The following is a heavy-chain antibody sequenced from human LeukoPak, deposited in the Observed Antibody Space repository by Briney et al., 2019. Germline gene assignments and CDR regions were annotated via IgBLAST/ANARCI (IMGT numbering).Heavy chain of an antibody. J-gene: IGHJ4*02. CDR2: ISSSSSYI. Sequence: GRSLRLSCAASGFTFSTYGMHWVRQAPGKGLEWVSSISSSSSYIYYADSVKDRFTISRDNAKNSLYLQMNSLRAEDTAVYYCARDRRDGRLDQFDYWGQGTLVTVSS. D-gene: IGHD5-24*01. CDR1: GFTFSTYG. CDR3: ARDRRDGRLDQFDY. V-gene: IGHV3-21*01.